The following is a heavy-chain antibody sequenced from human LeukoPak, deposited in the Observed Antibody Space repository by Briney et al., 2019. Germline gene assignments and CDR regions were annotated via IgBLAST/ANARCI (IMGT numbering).Heavy chain of an antibody. Sequence: SETLSLTCTVSGGSISSGDYYWSWIRQPPGKGLEWIGYIYYSGSTYCNPSLKSRVTISVDTSKNQFSLKLSSVTAADTAVYYCASGSQGYSNFGYNYWGQGTLVTVSS. V-gene: IGHV4-30-4*01. D-gene: IGHD4-11*01. CDR2: IYYSGST. CDR1: GGSISSGDYY. CDR3: ASGSQGYSNFGYNY. J-gene: IGHJ4*02.